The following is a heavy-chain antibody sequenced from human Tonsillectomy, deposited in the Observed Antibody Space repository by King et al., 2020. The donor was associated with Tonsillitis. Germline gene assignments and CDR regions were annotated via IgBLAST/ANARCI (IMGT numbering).Heavy chain of an antibody. V-gene: IGHV3-11*05. CDR2: ISSSSTYT. Sequence: VQLVESGGGLVKPGGSLRLSCGASGFTFSDYYMSWIRQAPGKGLEWVSYISSSSTYTTYADSVKGRCTISRDNANNSLYLQMSSLRAEDTAVYYCARDTSSGSYITFDIWGQGTVVTVSS. J-gene: IGHJ3*02. CDR3: ARDTSSGSYITFDI. CDR1: GFTFSDYY. D-gene: IGHD1-26*01.